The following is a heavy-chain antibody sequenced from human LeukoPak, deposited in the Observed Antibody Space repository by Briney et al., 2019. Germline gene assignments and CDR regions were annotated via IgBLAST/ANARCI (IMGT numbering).Heavy chain of an antibody. Sequence: ASVKVSCKASGYTFTGYYLYWVRQAPGQGLEWVGRINPNSGGTNYAQKFQGRVTMTRDTSISTAYMELSSLRSDDTAVYYCTREDDSSGYRPFDIWGQGTMVTVSS. CDR1: GYTFTGYY. J-gene: IGHJ3*02. CDR3: TREDDSSGYRPFDI. D-gene: IGHD3-22*01. CDR2: INPNSGGT. V-gene: IGHV1-2*06.